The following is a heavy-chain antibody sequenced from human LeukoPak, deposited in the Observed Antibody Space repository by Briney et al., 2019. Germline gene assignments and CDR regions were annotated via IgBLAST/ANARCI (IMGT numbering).Heavy chain of an antibody. CDR2: IIPIFGTA. V-gene: IGHV1-69*05. CDR3: AREEGYDFWSGYLRNYFDY. J-gene: IGHJ4*02. D-gene: IGHD3-3*01. Sequence: SVKVSCKASGGTFSSYAIGWVRQAPGQGLEWMGRIIPIFGTANYAQKFQGRVTITTDESTSTAYMELSSLRSEDTAVYYCAREEGYDFWSGYLRNYFDYWGQGTLVTVSS. CDR1: GGTFSSYA.